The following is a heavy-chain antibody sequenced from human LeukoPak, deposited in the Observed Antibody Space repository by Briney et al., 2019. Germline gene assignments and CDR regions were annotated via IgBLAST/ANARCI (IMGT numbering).Heavy chain of an antibody. CDR2: INGAGDNP. CDR1: GYTFSSHG. D-gene: IGHD3-16*01. J-gene: IGHJ4*02. V-gene: IGHV3-23*01. Sequence: SGGSLRLSCAASGYTFSSHGLTWVRQAPGKGLEWVSTINGAGDNPYYAETVKGRFTISRDNSKNTLYPQMHSLRAEDTAIYYCAKVSVCYGCYLDYWGQGTLVTVS. CDR3: AKVSVCYGCYLDY.